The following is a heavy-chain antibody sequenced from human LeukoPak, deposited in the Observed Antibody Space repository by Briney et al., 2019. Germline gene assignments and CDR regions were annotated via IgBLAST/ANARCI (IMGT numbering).Heavy chain of an antibody. CDR2: IYSGGRT. V-gene: IGHV3-66*01. J-gene: IGHJ4*02. Sequence: GSLRLSCAASGFTVSRNYMSWVRQAPGKGLEWVSVIYSGGRTYYADSVKGRFTISRDNSKNTLYFQMNSLRAEDTAVYYCARAGPSSSWHQFDYWGQGTLVTVSS. CDR3: ARAGPSSSWHQFDY. D-gene: IGHD6-13*01. CDR1: GFTVSRNY.